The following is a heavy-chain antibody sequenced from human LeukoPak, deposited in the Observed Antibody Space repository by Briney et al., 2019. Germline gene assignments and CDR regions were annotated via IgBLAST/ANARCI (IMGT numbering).Heavy chain of an antibody. CDR1: GFTLSNAW. D-gene: IGHD3-10*01. CDR3: TTGPYDYGSGTYYR. V-gene: IGHV3-15*01. CDR2: IKSKTDGRTT. J-gene: IGHJ4*02. Sequence: GGSLRLSCAASGFTLSNAWMSWVRQPPGKGLEWVGRIKSKTDGRTTDYAAHVKGRFTISRDDSKNTLYVQMNSLKTEDTAVYYCTTGPYDYGSGTYYRWGRGTLVTVSS.